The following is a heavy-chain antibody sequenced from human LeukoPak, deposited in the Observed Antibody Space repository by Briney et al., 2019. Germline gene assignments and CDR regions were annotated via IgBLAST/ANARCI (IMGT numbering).Heavy chain of an antibody. Sequence: SETLSLTCRVSGGSIISYYWTWIRQPPGKGLEWIGYVYDTDTTNYNPSLQSRVTISVDTSKNQFSLKLSSVTAADTAVYYCARGPRRGYILSSAFDIWGQGTMVTVSS. D-gene: IGHD5-18*01. CDR1: GGSIISYY. CDR3: ARGPRRGYILSSAFDI. J-gene: IGHJ3*02. V-gene: IGHV4-59*12. CDR2: VYDTDTT.